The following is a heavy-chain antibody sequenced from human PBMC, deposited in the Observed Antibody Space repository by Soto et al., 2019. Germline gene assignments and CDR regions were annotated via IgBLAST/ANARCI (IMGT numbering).Heavy chain of an antibody. D-gene: IGHD6-19*01. J-gene: IGHJ1*01. Sequence: EVQLVESGGGLVQPGGSLRLSCAASGFTFSIYSMNWVRQAPGKGLAWVSYISSSSSTIYYADSVKGRFTISRDNAKNSLYLQMIGLRDEDPAVYYCASATWDSTGWYGYFQHWGQGTLVTVSS. CDR1: GFTFSIYS. V-gene: IGHV3-48*02. CDR2: ISSSSSTI. CDR3: ASATWDSTGWYGYFQH.